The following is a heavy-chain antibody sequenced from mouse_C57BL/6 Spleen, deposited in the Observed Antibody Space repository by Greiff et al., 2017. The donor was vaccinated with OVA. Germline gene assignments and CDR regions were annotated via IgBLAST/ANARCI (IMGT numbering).Heavy chain of an antibody. D-gene: IGHD2-1*01. CDR3: TRDGYGNYDAY. CDR1: GFTFSSYA. CDR2: ISSGGDYI. J-gene: IGHJ3*01. Sequence: EVKLMESGEGLVKPGGSLKLSCAASGFTFSSYAMSWVRQTPEKRLEWVAYISSGGDYIYYADTVKGRVTISRDNARNTLYLQMSSLKSEDTAMYYCTRDGYGNYDAYWGQGTLVTVSA. V-gene: IGHV5-9-1*02.